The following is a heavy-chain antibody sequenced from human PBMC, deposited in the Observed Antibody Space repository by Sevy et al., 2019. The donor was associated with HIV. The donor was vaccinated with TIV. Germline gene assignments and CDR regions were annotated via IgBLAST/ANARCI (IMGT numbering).Heavy chain of an antibody. CDR1: GFTFSNAW. V-gene: IGHV3-15*01. CDR3: TTHLLWFGELEPVYYFDY. J-gene: IGHJ4*02. D-gene: IGHD3-10*01. Sequence: GGSLRLYCAASGFTFSNAWMSWVRQAPGKGLECVGRIKSKTDGGTTEYAAPVKGRFTISRDDSKNTLYLQMNSLKTEDTAVYYCTTHLLWFGELEPVYYFDYWGQGTLVTVSS. CDR2: IKSKTDGGTT.